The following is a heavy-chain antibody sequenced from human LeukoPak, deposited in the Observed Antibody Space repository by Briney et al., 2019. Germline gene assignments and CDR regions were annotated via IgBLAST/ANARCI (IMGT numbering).Heavy chain of an antibody. V-gene: IGHV4-34*01. CDR1: GGSFSGYY. Sequence: SETLSLTCAVYGGSFSGYYWSWIRQPPGKGLEWIGEINHSGSTNYNPSLKSRVTISVDTSKNQFSLKLSSVTAADTAVYYCARDVYDFWSGYSDYWGQGTLVTVSS. J-gene: IGHJ4*02. D-gene: IGHD3-3*01. CDR3: ARDVYDFWSGYSDY. CDR2: INHSGST.